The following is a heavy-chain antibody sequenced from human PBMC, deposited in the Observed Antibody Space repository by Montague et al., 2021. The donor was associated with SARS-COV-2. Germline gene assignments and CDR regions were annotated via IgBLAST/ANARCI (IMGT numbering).Heavy chain of an antibody. CDR2: IYYSGST. V-gene: IGHV4-39*01. J-gene: IGHJ3*02. CDR1: GSSISSSSYY. D-gene: IGHD3-3*01. Sequence: SETLSLTCTVSGSSISSSSYYWGWIRQPPGKGLEWIGSIYYSGSTYYNPSLKSRVTISVDTSKNQFSLKLSSVTAADTAVYYCARHSGRDTIFGVVIIPDAFDIWGQGTVVAVSS. CDR3: ARHSGRDTIFGVVIIPDAFDI.